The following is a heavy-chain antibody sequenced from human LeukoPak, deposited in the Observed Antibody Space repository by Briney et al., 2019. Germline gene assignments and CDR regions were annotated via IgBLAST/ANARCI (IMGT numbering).Heavy chain of an antibody. D-gene: IGHD1-26*01. V-gene: IGHV1-69*04. CDR1: GTPYSFSSYA. CDR2: IIPISDIA. Sequence: SVKVSCKASGTPYSFSSYAISWVRQAPGQGLEWMGRIIPISDIANYARRFRGRVTITADRSTATVYMDLSSLTSEDTAVYYCARGREDSSSSFFYWGQGTPVTVAS. CDR3: ARGREDSSSSFFY. J-gene: IGHJ4*02.